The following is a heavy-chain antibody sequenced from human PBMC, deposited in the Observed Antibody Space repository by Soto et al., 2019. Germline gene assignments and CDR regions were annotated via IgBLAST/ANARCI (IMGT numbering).Heavy chain of an antibody. CDR1: GASISSDDYY. V-gene: IGHV4-30-4*01. CDR3: ARAGYFYDSSGYYFDAFDI. CDR2: IYHSETT. J-gene: IGHJ3*02. D-gene: IGHD3-22*01. Sequence: QVQLQESGPGLVKPSQTLSLTCSVSGASISSDDYYWTWIRQPPGKGLEWIGCIYHSETTYYGPSLKSRVTISVDTSKNQLSLRLNSVTAADTAVYYCARAGYFYDSSGYYFDAFDIWGQGTMVTVSS.